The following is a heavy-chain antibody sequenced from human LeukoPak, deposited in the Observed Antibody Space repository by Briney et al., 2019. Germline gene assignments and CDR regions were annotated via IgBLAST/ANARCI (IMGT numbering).Heavy chain of an antibody. J-gene: IGHJ3*02. CDR3: ARLRYNWNVCVFDI. CDR2: IYYSGST. V-gene: IGHV4-59*01. CDR1: GGSISSYY. D-gene: IGHD1-1*01. Sequence: SETLSLTCTVSGGSISSYYWSWIRQPPGKGLEWIGYIYYSGSTNYNPSLKSRLTISVDTSKNQFSLKLSSVTAAGTAVYYCARLRYNWNVCVFDIWGQGTMVTISS.